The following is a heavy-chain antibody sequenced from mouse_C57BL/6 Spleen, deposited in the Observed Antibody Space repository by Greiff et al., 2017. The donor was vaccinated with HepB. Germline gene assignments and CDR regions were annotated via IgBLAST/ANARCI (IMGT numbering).Heavy chain of an antibody. D-gene: IGHD2-3*01. V-gene: IGHV1-26*01. CDR2: INPNNGGT. Sequence: VHVKQSGPELVKPGASVKISCKASGYTFTDYYMNWVKQSHGKSLEWIGDINPNNGGTSYNQKFKGKATLTVDKSSSTAYMELRSLTSEDSAVYYCARSYDGYFEAYWGQGTLVTVSA. CDR3: ARSYDGYFEAY. J-gene: IGHJ3*01. CDR1: GYTFTDYY.